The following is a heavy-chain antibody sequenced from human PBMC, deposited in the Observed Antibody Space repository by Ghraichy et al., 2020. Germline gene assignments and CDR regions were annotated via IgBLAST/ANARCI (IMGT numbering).Heavy chain of an antibody. Sequence: GGSLRLSCAASGFTFSSYAMSWVRQAPGKGLEWVSAISGSGGSTYYADSVKGRFTISRDNSKNTLYLQMNSLRAEDTAVYYCAKGLHDSSGYYYVGYFDYWGQGTLVTVSS. CDR2: ISGSGGST. CDR3: AKGLHDSSGYYYVGYFDY. V-gene: IGHV3-23*01. J-gene: IGHJ4*02. D-gene: IGHD3-22*01. CDR1: GFTFSSYA.